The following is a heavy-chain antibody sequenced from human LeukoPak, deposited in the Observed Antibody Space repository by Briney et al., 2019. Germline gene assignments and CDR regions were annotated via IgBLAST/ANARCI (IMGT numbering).Heavy chain of an antibody. J-gene: IGHJ3*02. Sequence: GASVKVSCKASGYTFTGYYMHWVRQAPGQGLEWMGRINPNSGGTNYAQKFQGRVTMTRDTSTSTAYMELSRLRSDDTAVYYCARDLTPHYYYDSSGYLGGRGTDAFDIWGQGTMVTASS. V-gene: IGHV1-2*06. CDR3: ARDLTPHYYYDSSGYLGGRGTDAFDI. D-gene: IGHD3-22*01. CDR1: GYTFTGYY. CDR2: INPNSGGT.